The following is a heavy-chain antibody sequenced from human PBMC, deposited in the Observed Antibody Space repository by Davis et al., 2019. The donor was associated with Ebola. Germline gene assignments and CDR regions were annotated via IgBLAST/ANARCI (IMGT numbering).Heavy chain of an antibody. CDR2: IHPHNSDT. CDR3: ATNGL. Sequence: GESLKISCKYAFSLTTNWLGWVRQMPGKGLEWMGIIHPHNSDTTYSPSFQGQVTISADRSIGTAYLQWTALKASDSGVYYCATNGLWGQGTLLTVSS. V-gene: IGHV5-51*01. CDR1: FSLTTNW. J-gene: IGHJ4*02.